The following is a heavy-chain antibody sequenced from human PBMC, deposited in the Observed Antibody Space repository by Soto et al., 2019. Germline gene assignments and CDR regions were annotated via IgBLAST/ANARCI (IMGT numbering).Heavy chain of an antibody. D-gene: IGHD2-2*02. CDR2: ISAYNGNT. V-gene: IGHV1-18*04. CDR1: GYTFTSYG. J-gene: IGHJ6*02. Sequence: ASVKVSCKASGYTFTSYGISWVRQAPGQGLEWMGWISAYNGNTNYAQKLQGRVTMTTDTSTSTAYMELRSLRSDDTAVYYCARDQVVPAAIPAPRLSWYYYYGMDVWGQGTTVTGSS. CDR3: ARDQVVPAAIPAPRLSWYYYYGMDV.